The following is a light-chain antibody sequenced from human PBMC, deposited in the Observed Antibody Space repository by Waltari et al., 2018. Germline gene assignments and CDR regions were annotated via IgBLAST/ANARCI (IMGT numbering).Light chain of an antibody. CDR3: QHYVRLPAT. CDR2: GAS. Sequence: EIVLTQSPGTLSLSPGERATLSCRASQSVRGSLAWYQQKAGQAPMLLIYGASSRATGIPDRFSGSGSGTDFSLTISRLEPEDFAVYYCQHYVRLPATFGQGTKVEIK. J-gene: IGKJ1*01. CDR1: QSVRGS. V-gene: IGKV3-20*01.